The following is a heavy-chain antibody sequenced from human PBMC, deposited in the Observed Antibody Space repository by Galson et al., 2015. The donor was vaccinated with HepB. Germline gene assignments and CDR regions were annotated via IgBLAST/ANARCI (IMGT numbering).Heavy chain of an antibody. CDR1: GYTFTSYG. D-gene: IGHD1-26*01. Sequence: SVKVSCKASGYTFTSYGISWVRQAPGQGLEWMGWISSYNGNTNYAQKLQGRVTMTTDTFTSTAYMELRNLRSDDTAVYYCTRARRSGSYLHWGQGTLVTVSS. V-gene: IGHV1-18*01. J-gene: IGHJ4*02. CDR3: TRARRSGSYLH. CDR2: ISSYNGNT.